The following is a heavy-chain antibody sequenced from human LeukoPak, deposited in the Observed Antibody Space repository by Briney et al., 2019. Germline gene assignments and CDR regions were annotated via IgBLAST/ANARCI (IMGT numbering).Heavy chain of an antibody. J-gene: IGHJ6*02. V-gene: IGHV5-51*01. CDR3: ARGAAGTTPDYYYFGLDV. CDR2: IYPGDSDT. Sequence: GESLKISCKGSGYRFTDYWIGWVRQTPGKGLEWMGIIYPGDSDTRYSPSFQGQVTISADKSINTAHLQWSSLKASDTAMYHCARGAAGTTPDYYYFGLDVWGQGTTVRVSS. D-gene: IGHD1-7*01. CDR1: GYRFTDYW.